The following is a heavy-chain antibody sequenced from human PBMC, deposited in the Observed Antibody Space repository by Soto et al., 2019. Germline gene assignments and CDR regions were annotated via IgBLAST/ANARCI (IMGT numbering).Heavy chain of an antibody. Sequence: HVQLVQSGGEVKKPGASVKVSCKASGYTFTSHGFSWVRQAPGQGLEWMGWISTYNGKTDYAQKFQGRDTMTADTRTNTGYMELRSLRSDDTDVYYCARLLTEGVTYREDAFDIWGQGTKVTVSS. CDR2: ISTYNGKT. J-gene: IGHJ3*02. CDR3: ARLLTEGVTYREDAFDI. CDR1: GYTFTSHG. D-gene: IGHD3-16*02. V-gene: IGHV1-18*01.